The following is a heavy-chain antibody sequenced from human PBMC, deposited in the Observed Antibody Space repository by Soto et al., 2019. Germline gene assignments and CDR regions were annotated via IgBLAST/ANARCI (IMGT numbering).Heavy chain of an antibody. J-gene: IGHJ6*02. V-gene: IGHV3-30-3*01. D-gene: IGHD2-15*01. Sequence: GGSLRLSCAASGFTFSSYAMHWVRQAPGKGLEWVAVISYDGSNKYYADSVKGRFTISRDNSKNTLYLQINSLRAEDKTVNYSARDLVVVAATTPYYYGMDVWGQGTTVTVSS. CDR3: ARDLVVVAATTPYYYGMDV. CDR1: GFTFSSYA. CDR2: ISYDGSNK.